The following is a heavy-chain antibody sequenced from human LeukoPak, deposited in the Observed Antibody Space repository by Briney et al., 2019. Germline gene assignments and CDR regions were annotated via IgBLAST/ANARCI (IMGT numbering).Heavy chain of an antibody. V-gene: IGHV3-74*01. CDR2: INSDGSST. J-gene: IGHJ4*02. CDR3: ARIGYSSGGSCYPLDY. Sequence: GGSLRLSCAASGFTFSSYWMHWVRQAPGKGLVWVSRINSDGSSTSYADSVKDRFTISRDNAKNTLYLQMNSLRAEDTAVYYCARIGYSSGGSCYPLDYWGQGTLVTVSS. D-gene: IGHD2-15*01. CDR1: GFTFSSYW.